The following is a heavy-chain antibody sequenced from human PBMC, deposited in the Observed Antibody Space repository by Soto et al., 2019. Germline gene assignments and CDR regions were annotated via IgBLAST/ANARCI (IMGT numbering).Heavy chain of an antibody. CDR3: AGQWLAGYSAIDP. CDR1: GGSVNNNKW. Sequence: SETLSLTCAVSGGSVNNNKWWSWVRQPPGKGLEWIGEIHSSGYTNYNPSLKSRATIFVDKPKNQFSVKLTSVTAADTAVYFCAGQWLAGYSAIDPWGQGTLVTVSS. J-gene: IGHJ5*02. CDR2: IHSSGYT. V-gene: IGHV4-4*02. D-gene: IGHD6-19*01.